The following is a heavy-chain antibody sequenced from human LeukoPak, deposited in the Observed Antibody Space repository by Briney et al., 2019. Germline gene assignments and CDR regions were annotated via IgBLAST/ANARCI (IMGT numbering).Heavy chain of an antibody. V-gene: IGHV4-38-2*02. D-gene: IGHD3-9*01. CDR3: ARLTRNDWLLGY. Sequence: SETLSLTCTVSGYSISSGSYWGWIRQPPGKGLEWVGSIYHSGSTYHNPSLKSRVTISVDTSKNQFSLKLSSVTAADTAVYYCARLTRNDWLLGYWGQGTLVTVSS. CDR2: IYHSGST. CDR1: GYSISSGSY. J-gene: IGHJ4*02.